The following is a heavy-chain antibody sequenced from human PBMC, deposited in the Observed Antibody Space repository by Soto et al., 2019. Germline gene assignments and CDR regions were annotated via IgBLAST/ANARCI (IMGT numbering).Heavy chain of an antibody. D-gene: IGHD3-22*01. J-gene: IGHJ4*02. V-gene: IGHV4-39*01. CDR1: GDSVTISDYY. Sequence: QLQLQESGPGLVKPSETLSLTCTVSGDSVTISDYYWGWIRQPPGKGLEWIGSIHYSGSTYYNPSVKSRVTISGDTSTKQFSLRLTSVTAADAAVYYCAANDSCGYYAEYWGQGTLVTVSA. CDR3: AANDSCGYYAEY. CDR2: IHYSGST.